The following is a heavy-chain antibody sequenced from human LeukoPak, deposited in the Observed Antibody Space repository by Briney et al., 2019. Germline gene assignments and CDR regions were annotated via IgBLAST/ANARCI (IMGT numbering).Heavy chain of an antibody. CDR2: INHSGST. V-gene: IGHV4-34*01. CDR1: GGSFSGYY. D-gene: IGHD3-10*01. J-gene: IGHJ4*02. CDR3: ARGKVVVRGVISRYFDY. Sequence: SETLSLTCAVYGGSFSGYYWSWIRQPPGKGLEWIGEINHSGSTNYNPSLKSRVTISVDTSKNQFSLKLSSVTAADTAVYYCARGKVVVRGVISRYFDYWGQGTLVTVSS.